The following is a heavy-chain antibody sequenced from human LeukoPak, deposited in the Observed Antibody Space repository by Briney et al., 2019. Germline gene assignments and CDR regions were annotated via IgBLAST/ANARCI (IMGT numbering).Heavy chain of an antibody. CDR1: GFTFDDYG. D-gene: IGHD6-13*01. CDR2: LNWNGGNT. J-gene: IGHJ2*01. CDR3: ARDRGYSASWYSRSGYYDL. Sequence: PGGSLRLSCAASGFTFDDYGMSWVRQAPGKGLEWVSGLNWNGGNTGYADSLKGRFTISRDNAKNSLFLQMNSLRDEDTALYYCARDRGYSASWYSRSGYYDLWGRGTLVTVSS. V-gene: IGHV3-20*04.